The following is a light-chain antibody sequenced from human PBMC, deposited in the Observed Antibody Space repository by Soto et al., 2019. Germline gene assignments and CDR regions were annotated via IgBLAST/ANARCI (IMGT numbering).Light chain of an antibody. CDR1: SSDVGGYNY. CDR2: DVS. CDR3: CSYAGTYPEV. V-gene: IGLV2-11*01. J-gene: IGLJ2*01. Sequence: QSALTQPRSVSGSPGQSVTISCTGTSSDVGGYNYVSWYQQYAGKTPKLRIYDVSKRPSGVPDRFSGSKSGNTASLSISGLQAEDEADYYCCSYAGTYPEVFGGGTKLTV.